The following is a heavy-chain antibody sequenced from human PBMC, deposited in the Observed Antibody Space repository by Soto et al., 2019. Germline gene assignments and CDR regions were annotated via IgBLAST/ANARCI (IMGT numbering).Heavy chain of an antibody. Sequence: KPSETLSLTCAVYGGSFSGYYWSWIRQPPGKGLEWIGEINHSGSTNYNPSLKSRVTISVDTSKNQFSLKLSSVTAADTAVYYCARGRYEDYGDFEYWGQGTLVTVS. CDR3: ARGRYEDYGDFEY. CDR2: INHSGST. D-gene: IGHD4-17*01. J-gene: IGHJ4*02. CDR1: GGSFSGYY. V-gene: IGHV4-34*01.